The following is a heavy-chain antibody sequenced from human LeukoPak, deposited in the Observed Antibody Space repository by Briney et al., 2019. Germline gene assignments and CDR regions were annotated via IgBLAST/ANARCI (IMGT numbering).Heavy chain of an antibody. CDR1: GGSISTSSYY. J-gene: IGHJ4*02. D-gene: IGHD6-13*01. Sequence: SETLSLTCTVSGGSISTSSYYWGWVRQPPGKGLEWIGSIYYSGSTYYNPSLKSRVTISVDTSKNQFSLKLSSVTAADTAVYYCASPGIAAAGIDYWGQGTLVTVSS. V-gene: IGHV4-39*07. CDR3: ASPGIAAAGIDY. CDR2: IYYSGST.